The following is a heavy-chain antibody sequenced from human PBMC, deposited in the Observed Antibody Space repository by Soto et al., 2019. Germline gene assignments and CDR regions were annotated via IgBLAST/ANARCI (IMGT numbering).Heavy chain of an antibody. J-gene: IGHJ6*02. CDR1: GGTFRSYS. Sequence: QVQLVQSGAEVKKPGSSVKVSCKASGGTFRSYSISWVRQAPGQGLEWMGGIIPIFDITNYAQKFQGRVTMTADESTSTAYMELSSRGSDDTAVYYCARPDEGGYSSNHHYYYALDVWGQGTTVTV. CDR2: IIPIFDIT. D-gene: IGHD3-22*01. CDR3: ARPDEGGYSSNHHYYYALDV. V-gene: IGHV1-69*01.